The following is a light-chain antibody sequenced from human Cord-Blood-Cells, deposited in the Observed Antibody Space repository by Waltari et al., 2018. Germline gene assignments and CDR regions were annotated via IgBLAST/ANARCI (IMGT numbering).Light chain of an antibody. Sequence: QSVLTQPPSASGTPGQRVTISCSGSSSNIGSNYVYWYQQLPGTAPKLLNHRNNQRPSGVLDRFSGSKSGPSASLAISGLRSEDGADYYCAAWEDSLSGSWVFGGGTKLTVL. V-gene: IGLV1-47*01. CDR1: SSNIGSNY. J-gene: IGLJ3*02. CDR2: RNN. CDR3: AAWEDSLSGSWV.